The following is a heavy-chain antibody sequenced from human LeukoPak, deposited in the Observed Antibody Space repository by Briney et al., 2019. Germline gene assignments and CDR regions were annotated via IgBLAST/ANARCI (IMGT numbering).Heavy chain of an antibody. CDR3: ARGRCSGGSCYWFGFDY. J-gene: IGHJ4*02. D-gene: IGHD2-15*01. CDR2: IYTSGST. Sequence: KPSETLSLTCTVSGGSISSYYWSWIRQPAGKGLEWIGRIYTSGSTNYNPSLKSRVAMSVDTSKIQFSLKLSSVTAADTAVYYCARGRCSGGSCYWFGFDYWGQGTLVTVSS. CDR1: GGSISSYY. V-gene: IGHV4-4*07.